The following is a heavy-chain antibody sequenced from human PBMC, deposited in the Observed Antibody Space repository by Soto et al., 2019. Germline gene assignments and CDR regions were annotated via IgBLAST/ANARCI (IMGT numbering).Heavy chain of an antibody. D-gene: IGHD2-8*02. J-gene: IGHJ4*02. CDR1: GGSISSGGYY. V-gene: IGHV4-31*03. Sequence: PSETLSLTCTVSGGSISSGGYYWSWIRQHPGKGLEWIGYIYYSGSTYYNPSLKSRVTISIDTSKNQFSLKLTSVTAADTAVYYCARDKITGLFDYWGQGTLVTV. CDR2: IYYSGST. CDR3: ARDKITGLFDY.